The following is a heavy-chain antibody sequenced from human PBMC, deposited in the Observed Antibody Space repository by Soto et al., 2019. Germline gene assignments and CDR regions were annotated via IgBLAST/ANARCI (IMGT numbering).Heavy chain of an antibody. CDR3: ARVPEAGRPLFDY. Sequence: PGGSLRLSCAASGFAFSSEWMHWVRQAPGKGLVWVSRIDPYDTGITYADSVKGRFTISRDNSKNTLYLQLNSLRAEDTAVYYCARVPEAGRPLFDYWGQGALVTVSS. CDR1: GFAFSSEW. CDR2: IDPYDTGI. D-gene: IGHD6-6*01. V-gene: IGHV3-74*01. J-gene: IGHJ4*02.